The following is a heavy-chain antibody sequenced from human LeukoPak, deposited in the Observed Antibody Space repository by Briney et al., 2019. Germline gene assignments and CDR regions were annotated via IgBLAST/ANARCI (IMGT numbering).Heavy chain of an antibody. CDR1: GFTFSTYT. Sequence: GTSLRLSCAASGFTFSTYTIHWVRQAPGKGLEWVAAVSYDGGSKFYADSVKGRFTISRDYSKNTLYLQMNSLRVEDTALYYCARDKSYSGDYWGQGTLVTVSS. J-gene: IGHJ4*02. CDR3: ARDKSYSGDY. CDR2: VSYDGGSK. V-gene: IGHV3-30-3*01. D-gene: IGHD1-26*01.